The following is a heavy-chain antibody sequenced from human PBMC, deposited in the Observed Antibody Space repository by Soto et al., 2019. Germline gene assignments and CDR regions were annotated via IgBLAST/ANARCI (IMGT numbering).Heavy chain of an antibody. CDR1: GFTFSSYA. V-gene: IGHV3-23*01. J-gene: IGHJ4*02. CDR2: ISGSGGST. D-gene: IGHD3-22*01. Sequence: EVQLLESGGGLVQPGGSLRLSCAASGFTFSSYAMSWVRQAPGKGLEWVSAISGSGGSTYYADSVKGRFTNSRDNSQKTLYLQMNGPRAEDTAVYYCAKDLLGVVISSGGAHYWGQGTLVTVSS. CDR3: AKDLLGVVISSGGAHY.